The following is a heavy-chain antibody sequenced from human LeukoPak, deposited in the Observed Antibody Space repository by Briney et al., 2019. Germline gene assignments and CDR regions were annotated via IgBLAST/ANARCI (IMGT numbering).Heavy chain of an antibody. CDR1: GYRFTSYW. CDR3: ARTSGWYVYYFDY. Sequence: GASLKISCQGSGYRFTSYWIGWVRQMPGKGLEWMGIIYPGDSDTRYSPSFQGQVTISADKSISTAYLQWSSLKASDTAMYYCARTSGWYVYYFDYWGQGTLVTVSS. V-gene: IGHV5-51*01. D-gene: IGHD6-19*01. J-gene: IGHJ4*02. CDR2: IYPGDSDT.